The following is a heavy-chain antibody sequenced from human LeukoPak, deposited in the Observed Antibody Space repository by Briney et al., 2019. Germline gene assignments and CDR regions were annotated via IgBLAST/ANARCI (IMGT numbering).Heavy chain of an antibody. J-gene: IGHJ4*02. CDR2: ISSSSSYI. Sequence: PGGSLRLSCAASGFTFSSYSMNWVRQAPGKGLEWVSSISSSSSYIYYADSVKGRFTISRDNAKNSLYLQMNSLRAEDTAVYCCARERLVYATDYWGQGTLVTVSS. V-gene: IGHV3-21*01. CDR3: ARERLVYATDY. CDR1: GFTFSSYS. D-gene: IGHD2-8*01.